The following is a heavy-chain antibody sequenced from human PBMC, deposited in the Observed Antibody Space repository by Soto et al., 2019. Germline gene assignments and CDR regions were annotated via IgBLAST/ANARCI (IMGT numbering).Heavy chain of an antibody. CDR2: IIPILGIA. J-gene: IGHJ4*02. Sequence: QVQLVQSGAEVKKPGSSVKVSCQASGGTFSSYTISWVRQAPGQGLVWMGRIIPILGIANYAQKFQGRVTITADKSTSTACMELSSLRSEDTAVYYCARVWCGGSCHLDYWGQGTLVTVSS. CDR1: GGTFSSYT. CDR3: ARVWCGGSCHLDY. D-gene: IGHD2-15*01. V-gene: IGHV1-69*02.